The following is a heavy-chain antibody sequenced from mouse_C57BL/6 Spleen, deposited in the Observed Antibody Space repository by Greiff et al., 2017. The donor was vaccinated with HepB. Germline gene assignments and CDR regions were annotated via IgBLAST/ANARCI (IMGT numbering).Heavy chain of an antibody. J-gene: IGHJ2*01. CDR1: GFTFTDYY. V-gene: IGHV7-3*01. Sequence: EVHLVESGGGLVQPGGSLSLSCAASGFTFTDYYMSWVRQPPGKALEWLGFIRNKANGYTTEYSASVKGRFTISRDNSQSILYLQMNALRAEDSATYYCARWAYSLFDYWGQGTTLTVSS. CDR3: ARWAYSLFDY. D-gene: IGHD2-12*01. CDR2: IRNKANGYTT.